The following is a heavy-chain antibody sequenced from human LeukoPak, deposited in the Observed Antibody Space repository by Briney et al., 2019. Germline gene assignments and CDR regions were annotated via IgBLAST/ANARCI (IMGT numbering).Heavy chain of an antibody. D-gene: IGHD6-13*01. CDR1: GFTFSSYA. Sequence: GGSLRLSCAASGFTFSSYAMHWVRQAPGKGLQWVALISYDGSNKYYADSVKGRFTISRDNSKNTLYLQMNSLRAEDTAVYYCARPRGAAAGTFGFDPWGQGTLVTVSS. CDR3: ARPRGAAAGTFGFDP. J-gene: IGHJ5*02. V-gene: IGHV3-30*04. CDR2: ISYDGSNK.